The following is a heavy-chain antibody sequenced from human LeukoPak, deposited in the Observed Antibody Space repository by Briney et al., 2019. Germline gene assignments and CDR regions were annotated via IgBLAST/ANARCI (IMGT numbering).Heavy chain of an antibody. V-gene: IGHV3-73*01. Sequence: GGSLRLSCAASGFTFSGSAMHWVRQVSGKGLEWVGRIRSKAKNYATTYAASVKGRFTISRDDSKNTAYLQMNSLKTEDTAVYYCTRREAHSGGGYYGTDVWGQGTTVTVSS. D-gene: IGHD3-16*01. CDR1: GFTFSGSA. CDR3: TRREAHSGGGYYGTDV. CDR2: IRSKAKNYAT. J-gene: IGHJ6*02.